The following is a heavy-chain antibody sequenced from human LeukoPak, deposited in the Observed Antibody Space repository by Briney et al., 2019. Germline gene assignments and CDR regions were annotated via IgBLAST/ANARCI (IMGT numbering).Heavy chain of an antibody. CDR1: GGSISSGGYY. V-gene: IGHV4-31*03. J-gene: IGHJ4*02. Sequence: SETLSLTCTVSGGSISSGGYYWSWIRQHPWKGLEWIGYIYYSGSTYYNPSLKSRVTISVATSKNQFSLKLSSVTAADTAVYYCARSTLRGSDYWGQGTLVTVSS. CDR2: IYYSGST. CDR3: ARSTLRGSDY. D-gene: IGHD3-16*01.